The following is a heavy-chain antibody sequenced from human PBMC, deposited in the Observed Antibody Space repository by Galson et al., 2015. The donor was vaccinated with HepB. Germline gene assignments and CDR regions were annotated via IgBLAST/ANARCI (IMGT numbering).Heavy chain of an antibody. CDR1: GFTFSDHY. CDR3: VSGDAFDI. CDR2: TRNKANSYTT. J-gene: IGHJ3*02. Sequence: SLRLSCAASGFTFSDHYMDWVGQAPGKGLEWVGRTRNKANSYTTEYAASVKSRFTISRDDSKNSLYLQMNSLKTEDTAVYYCVSGDAFDIWGQGTMVAVSS. V-gene: IGHV3-72*01. D-gene: IGHD1-26*01.